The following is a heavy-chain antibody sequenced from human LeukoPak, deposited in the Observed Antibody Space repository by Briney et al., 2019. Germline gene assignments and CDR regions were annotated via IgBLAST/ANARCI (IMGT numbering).Heavy chain of an antibody. D-gene: IGHD3-9*01. CDR3: ARDGGYFDRLAYFFDY. J-gene: IGHJ4*02. CDR2: IRYDGRNK. CDR1: GFTFSTSG. Sequence: GGSLRLSCAASGFTFSTSGMHWVRQAPGKGLEWVAFIRYDGRNKYYADSLKGRFTISRDNSKNTLYLQMNSLRGEDTAVYYCARDGGYFDRLAYFFDYWGQGALVPVSS. V-gene: IGHV3-30*02.